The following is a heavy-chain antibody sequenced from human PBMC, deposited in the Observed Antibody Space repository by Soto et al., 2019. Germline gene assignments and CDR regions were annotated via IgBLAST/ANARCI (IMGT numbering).Heavy chain of an antibody. V-gene: IGHV3-23*01. CDR1: GFTFSSYA. Sequence: SLRLSCAASGFTFSSYAMSWVRQAPGKGLEWVSAISGSGGSTYYADSVKGRFTISRDNSKNTLYLQMNSLRAEDTAVYYCAKDSYTYCGGDCYSSYWGQGTLVTVSS. CDR2: ISGSGGST. CDR3: AKDSYTYCGGDCYSSY. D-gene: IGHD2-21*02. J-gene: IGHJ4*02.